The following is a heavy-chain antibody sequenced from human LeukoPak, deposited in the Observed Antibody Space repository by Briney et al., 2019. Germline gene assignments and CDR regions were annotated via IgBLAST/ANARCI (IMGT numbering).Heavy chain of an antibody. CDR2: MSHNRDT. D-gene: IGHD3-10*01. J-gene: IGHJ6*04. CDR3: AGYYASGISAYDYFGMDV. Sequence: SESLSLTCAVSGFSISRGYYWCWIRQPPGKGLEGIGSMSHNRDTYYNSSLQSQITISMDTTKNQCSLRLSSLTAADTAVYYWAGYYASGISAYDYFGMDVWGKGTTVTVSS. V-gene: IGHV4-38-2*01. CDR1: GFSISRGYY.